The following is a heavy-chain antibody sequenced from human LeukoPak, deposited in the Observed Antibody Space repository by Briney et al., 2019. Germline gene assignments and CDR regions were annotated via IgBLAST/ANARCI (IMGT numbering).Heavy chain of an antibody. V-gene: IGHV4-59*01. Sequence: SETLSLTCTVSGGSISSYYWSWIRQSPGKGLEWIGYTHYSGSTDHNPSLKSRVSISLDTSKNQFSLKLTSVTAADTAVYYCARDPITFGGVIVEPIFDYWGQGTLVTVSS. CDR1: GGSISSYY. CDR2: THYSGST. D-gene: IGHD3-16*02. J-gene: IGHJ4*02. CDR3: ARDPITFGGVIVEPIFDY.